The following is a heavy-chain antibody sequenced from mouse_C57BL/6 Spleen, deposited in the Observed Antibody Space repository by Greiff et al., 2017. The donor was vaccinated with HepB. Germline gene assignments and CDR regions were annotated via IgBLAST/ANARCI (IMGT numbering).Heavy chain of an antibody. J-gene: IGHJ2*01. CDR1: GYTFTDYE. D-gene: IGHD1-1*01. CDR2: IDPETGGT. V-gene: IGHV1-15*01. Sequence: QVHVKQSGAELVRPGASVTLSCKASGYTFTDYEMHWVKQTPVHGLEWIGAIDPETGGTAYNQKFKGKAILTADKSSSTAYMELRSLTSEDSAVYYCTRSYGYWGQGTTLTVSS. CDR3: TRSYGY.